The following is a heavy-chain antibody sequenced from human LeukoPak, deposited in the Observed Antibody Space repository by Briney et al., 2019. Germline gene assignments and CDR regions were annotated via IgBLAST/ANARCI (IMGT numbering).Heavy chain of an antibody. V-gene: IGHV1-69*13. J-gene: IGHJ6*03. CDR2: IIPIFGTA. CDR3: ARDLSTTGLVPHYYYYMDV. D-gene: IGHD1-1*01. Sequence: ASVKVSCKASGGTFSSYAISWVRQAPGQGREWMGVIIPIFGTANYAQRFQGRVTITADESTSTAYMELSSLRSEDTAVYYCARDLSTTGLVPHYYYYMDVWGKGTTVTVSS. CDR1: GGTFSSYA.